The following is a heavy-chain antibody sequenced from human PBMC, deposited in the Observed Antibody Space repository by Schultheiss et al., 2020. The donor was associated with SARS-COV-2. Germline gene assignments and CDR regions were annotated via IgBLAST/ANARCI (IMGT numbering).Heavy chain of an antibody. CDR2: ISGSGGST. Sequence: GGSLRLSCAASGFTFSSYAMSWVRQAPGKGLEWVSAISGSGGSTYYADSVKGRFTISRDNSKNTLYLQMNSLRAEDTAVYYCAKDLEGWNDLGLSDYWGQGTLVNVSS. CDR3: AKDLEGWNDLGLSDY. CDR1: GFTFSSYA. D-gene: IGHD1-1*01. V-gene: IGHV3-23*01. J-gene: IGHJ4*02.